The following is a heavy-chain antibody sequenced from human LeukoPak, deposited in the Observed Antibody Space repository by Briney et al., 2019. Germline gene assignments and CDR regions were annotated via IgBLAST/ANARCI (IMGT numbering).Heavy chain of an antibody. Sequence: GGSLRLSCSASEFTFSNYAMTWVRQAPGKGLEWVSIISGSGGSTSYADSVKGRFTISRDNSKNILYLQMNSLRAEDTAVYYCAKAASVIAAAGTILDYWGQGTLVTVSS. J-gene: IGHJ4*02. CDR2: ISGSGGST. CDR3: AKAASVIAAAGTILDY. D-gene: IGHD6-13*01. V-gene: IGHV3-23*01. CDR1: EFTFSNYA.